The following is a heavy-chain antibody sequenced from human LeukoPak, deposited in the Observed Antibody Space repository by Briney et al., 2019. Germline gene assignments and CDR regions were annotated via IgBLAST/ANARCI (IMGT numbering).Heavy chain of an antibody. CDR3: ARGLYSSTTYYFDY. CDR2: IKEDGSGK. J-gene: IGHJ4*02. Sequence: GGSLRLSCVVSGFTFSSSWMSWVRQVPGKGLEWVATIKEDGSGKYYVDSVKGRFTISRDNAKNSLYLQMNSLRAEDTAVYFCARGLYSSTTYYFDYWGQGTLVTVSS. CDR1: GFTFSSSW. V-gene: IGHV3-7*03. D-gene: IGHD6-13*01.